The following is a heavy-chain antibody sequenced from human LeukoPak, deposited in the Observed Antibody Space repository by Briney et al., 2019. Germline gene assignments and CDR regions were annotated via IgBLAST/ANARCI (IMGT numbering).Heavy chain of an antibody. CDR1: GFTFSSYS. V-gene: IGHV3-21*01. CDR3: ARDSYRGFGELLLFDY. Sequence: GGSLRLSCAASGFTFSSYSMNWVRQAPGKGLEWVSSISSSSSYIYYADSVKGRFTISRDNAKNSLYLQMNSLSAEDTAVYYCARDSYRGFGELLLFDYWGQGTLVTVSS. CDR2: ISSSSSYI. J-gene: IGHJ4*02. D-gene: IGHD3-10*01.